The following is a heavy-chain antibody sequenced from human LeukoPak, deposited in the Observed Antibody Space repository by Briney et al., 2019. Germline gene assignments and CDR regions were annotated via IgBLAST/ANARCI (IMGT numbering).Heavy chain of an antibody. V-gene: IGHV3-23*01. D-gene: IGHD2-15*01. CDR2: ISGSGGST. Sequence: GGSLRLSCAASGFTFSSCAMSWVRQAPGTGLEWVSTISGSGGSTNYADSVKGRSTISRDSSKNTLYLQMNSLRAEDTAVYYCSVEAATPGAFDSWGQGTLVTVSS. J-gene: IGHJ4*02. CDR3: SVEAATPGAFDS. CDR1: GFTFSSCA.